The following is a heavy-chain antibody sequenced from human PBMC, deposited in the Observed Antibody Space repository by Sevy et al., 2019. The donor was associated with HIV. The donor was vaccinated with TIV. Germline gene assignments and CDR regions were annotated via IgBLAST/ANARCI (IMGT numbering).Heavy chain of an antibody. Sequence: WGSLRLSCAASGFTFSSYAMSWVHQAPGKGLEWVSAISGSGGSTYYADSVKGRFTISRDNSKNTLYLQMNSLRAEDTAVYYCAKESPGYNYDSSGSLDYWGQGTLVTVSS. D-gene: IGHD3-22*01. CDR2: ISGSGGST. CDR3: AKESPGYNYDSSGSLDY. J-gene: IGHJ4*02. CDR1: GFTFSSYA. V-gene: IGHV3-23*01.